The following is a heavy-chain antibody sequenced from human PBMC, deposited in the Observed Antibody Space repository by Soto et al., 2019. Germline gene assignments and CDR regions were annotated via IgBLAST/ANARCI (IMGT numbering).Heavy chain of an antibody. CDR3: VRSKGGYSYGTPFDY. Sequence: GGSLRLSCAASGFTFDDYAMYLVRQVHGKGLEWVSSISWNSGNIGYADSVKGRFTTSRDNAENSLYLQMNSLRPEDTALYYCVRSKGGYSYGTPFDYWGQGTLGTVSS. J-gene: IGHJ4*02. D-gene: IGHD5-18*01. CDR1: GFTFDDYA. V-gene: IGHV3-9*01. CDR2: ISWNSGNI.